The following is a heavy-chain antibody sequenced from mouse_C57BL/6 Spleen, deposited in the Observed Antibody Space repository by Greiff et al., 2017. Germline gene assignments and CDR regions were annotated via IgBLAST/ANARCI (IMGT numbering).Heavy chain of an antibody. D-gene: IGHD2-3*01. CDR1: GYTFTSYW. CDR3: ARGGLLRRMDY. Sequence: QVQLKESGAELVMPGASVKLSCKASGYTFTSYWMHWVKQRPGQGLEWIGEIDPSDSYTNYNEKFKSKATLTVDTSSSTAYMQLSSLTSEDSAVYYCARGGLLRRMDYWGQGTSVTVSS. V-gene: IGHV1-69*01. J-gene: IGHJ4*01. CDR2: IDPSDSYT.